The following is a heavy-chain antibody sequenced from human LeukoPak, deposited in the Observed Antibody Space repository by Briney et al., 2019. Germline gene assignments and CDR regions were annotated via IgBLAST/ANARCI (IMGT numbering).Heavy chain of an antibody. D-gene: IGHD5-12*01. CDR3: ARDRAYGYGSFDY. CDR1: GFTFSSYA. CDR2: ISYDGSNK. V-gene: IGHV3-30-3*01. J-gene: IGHJ4*02. Sequence: PGGSLRLSCAASGFTFSSYAMHWVRQAPGKGLEWVAVISYDGSNKYYADSVKGRFTISRDNSKNTLYLQMNSLRAEATAVYYCARDRAYGYGSFDYWGQGTLVTVSS.